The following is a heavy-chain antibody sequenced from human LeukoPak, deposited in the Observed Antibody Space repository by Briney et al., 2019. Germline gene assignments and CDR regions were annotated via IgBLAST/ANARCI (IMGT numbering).Heavy chain of an antibody. J-gene: IGHJ3*02. V-gene: IGHV3-53*01. CDR3: ARGGGSYYRNDAFDI. CDR2: IYSGGGT. D-gene: IGHD1-26*01. CDR1: GFTVSSNY. Sequence: GGSLRLSCAASGFTVSSNYMTWVRQAPGKGPEWVSIIYSGGGTSYADSVKGRFTISRDNAKNSLYLQMNSLRAEDTAVYYCARGGGSYYRNDAFDIWGQGTMVTVSS.